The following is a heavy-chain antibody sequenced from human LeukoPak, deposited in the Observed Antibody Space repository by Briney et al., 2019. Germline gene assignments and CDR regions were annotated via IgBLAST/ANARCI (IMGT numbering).Heavy chain of an antibody. V-gene: IGHV4-39*01. CDR3: ARHKYYYDSSGYYYYFDY. Sequence: PSETLSLTCTVSGGSISSSSYYWGWIRQPPGKGLEWVGSIYYSGSTYYNPSLKSRATICVDTSKNQFSLKLSSVTAADTAVYYCARHKYYYDSSGYYYYFDYWGQRTLVTV. D-gene: IGHD3-22*01. CDR1: GGSISSSSYY. CDR2: IYYSGST. J-gene: IGHJ4*02.